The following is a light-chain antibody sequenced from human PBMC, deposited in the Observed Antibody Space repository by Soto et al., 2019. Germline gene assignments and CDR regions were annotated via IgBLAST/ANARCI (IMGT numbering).Light chain of an antibody. V-gene: IGKV3-11*01. Sequence: EIVLTQSPATLSLSPGERATLSCRASQSVGIYLGWYQQKPGQAPRLLIYDASKRATGVPVRFSGSGSGTDFPLTISSLEPEDFAVYYCQQRDNRPLFGPGTKVEIK. J-gene: IGKJ3*01. CDR1: QSVGIY. CDR3: QQRDNRPL. CDR2: DAS.